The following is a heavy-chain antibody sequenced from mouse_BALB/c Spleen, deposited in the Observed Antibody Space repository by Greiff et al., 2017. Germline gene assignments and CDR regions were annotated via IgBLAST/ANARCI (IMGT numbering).Heavy chain of an antibody. CDR3: ARWIAGSAMDD. CDR1: GYAFSSYW. D-gene: IGHD4-1*01. CDR2: IYPGDGDT. J-gene: IGHJ4*01. Sequence: QVQLQQSGAELVRPGSSVKISCKASGYAFSSYWMNWVKQRPGQGLEWIGQIYPGDGDTNYNGKFKGKATLTADKSSSTAYMQLSSLTSEDSAVYFCARWIAGSAMDDWGEGTSVTVSS. V-gene: IGHV1-80*01.